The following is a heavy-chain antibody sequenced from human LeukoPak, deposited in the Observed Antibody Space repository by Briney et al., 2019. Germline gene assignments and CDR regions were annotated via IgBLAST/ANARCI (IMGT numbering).Heavy chain of an antibody. CDR3: VRGPYGSGISNWFDT. J-gene: IGHJ5*02. V-gene: IGHV4-59*01. D-gene: IGHD3-10*01. CDR2: IYYSGDT. Sequence: SETLSLTCTVSGGSISSYYWSWIRQPPGKGLEWIGYIYYSGDTNYNPSLQSRVTVSVDTSKNQFSLKLTSVTAADTAVYYCVRGPYGSGISNWFDTWGQGTLVIVSS. CDR1: GGSISSYY.